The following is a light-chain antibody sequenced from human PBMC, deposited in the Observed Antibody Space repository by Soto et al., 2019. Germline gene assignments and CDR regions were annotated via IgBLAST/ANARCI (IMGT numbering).Light chain of an antibody. Sequence: DIQMTQSPSSLSASVGDTVTITCRASQGIIDCLAWYQQRPGKVPKLLIYAASTLQTGVPSRFSGSGAGTDFTLTISSLQPEDVGSYYCQKYDTAPQTFGQGTRVEIK. CDR3: QKYDTAPQT. J-gene: IGKJ1*01. V-gene: IGKV1-27*01. CDR1: QGIIDC. CDR2: AAS.